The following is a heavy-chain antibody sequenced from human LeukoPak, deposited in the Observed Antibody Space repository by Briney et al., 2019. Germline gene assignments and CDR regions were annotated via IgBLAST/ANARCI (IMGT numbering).Heavy chain of an antibody. J-gene: IGHJ4*02. V-gene: IGHV1-18*01. CDR2: ISVYNGNT. CDR1: GYAFTNYA. CDR3: ARGYCSSATCRHFDY. D-gene: IGHD2-2*01. Sequence: GASVKVSCKASGYAFTNYAISWVRQAPGQGLERMGWISVYNGNTNYAQKLQGRVTMTADTSTTTAYMELRSLRSDDTAVYYCARGYCSSATCRHFDYWGQGALVTVSS.